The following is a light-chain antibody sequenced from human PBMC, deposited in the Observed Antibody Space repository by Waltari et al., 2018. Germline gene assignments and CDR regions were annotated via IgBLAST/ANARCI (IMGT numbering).Light chain of an antibody. J-gene: IGKJ4*01. CDR3: QQRANWPPLT. Sequence: EIDLTQSPATLSLSPGERATLSCRASQSVSTFLAWYQQKPGQAPRLLIYHASNRATGIPARFSGRGSGTNFTLTISDLEPEDFAVYYCQQRANWPPLTFGGGTRVEIK. CDR2: HAS. V-gene: IGKV3-11*01. CDR1: QSVSTF.